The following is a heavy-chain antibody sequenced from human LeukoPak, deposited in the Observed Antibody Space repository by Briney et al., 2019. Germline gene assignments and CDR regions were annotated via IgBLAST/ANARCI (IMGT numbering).Heavy chain of an antibody. D-gene: IGHD6-13*01. CDR1: GGSFSGYY. Sequence: PSETLSLTCAVYGGSFSGYYWSWIRQPPGKGLEWIGEINHSGGTNYNPSLKSRVTISVDTSKNQFSLKLSSVTAADTAVYYCARGIIHRPGIPYFDYWGQGTLVTVSS. CDR2: INHSGGT. J-gene: IGHJ4*02. CDR3: ARGIIHRPGIPYFDY. V-gene: IGHV4-34*01.